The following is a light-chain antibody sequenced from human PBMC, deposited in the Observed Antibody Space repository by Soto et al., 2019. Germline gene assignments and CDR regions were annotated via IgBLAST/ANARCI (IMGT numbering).Light chain of an antibody. Sequence: QSVLTQPPSASGSPGQSVTISCTGTSSDIGVYNYVSWYQQHPGKAPKLMLYEVSKRPSGVPDRFSGSKSGNTASLTVSGLQAEDEADYYCSSYAGSNNFVVFGGGTKLTVL. CDR3: SSYAGSNNFVV. CDR2: EVS. V-gene: IGLV2-8*01. CDR1: SSDIGVYNY. J-gene: IGLJ2*01.